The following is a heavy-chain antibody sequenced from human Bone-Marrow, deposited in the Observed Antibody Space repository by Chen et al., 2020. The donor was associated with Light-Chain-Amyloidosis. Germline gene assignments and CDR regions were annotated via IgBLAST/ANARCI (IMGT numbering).Heavy chain of an antibody. Sequence: EVQLVESGGGLLQRGGSLRLSCAASGFAFSSYAMSWVRQAPGKGLEWVSTISGSGGSRYYGDSVKGRLTISRDNSKNTLFLQMDSLRAEDAAVYFCARDMRGPEAGTWYFDLWGRGTLITVSA. D-gene: IGHD6-19*01. J-gene: IGHJ2*01. V-gene: IGHV3-23*04. CDR1: GFAFSSYA. CDR3: ARDMRGPEAGTWYFDL. CDR2: ISGSGGSR.